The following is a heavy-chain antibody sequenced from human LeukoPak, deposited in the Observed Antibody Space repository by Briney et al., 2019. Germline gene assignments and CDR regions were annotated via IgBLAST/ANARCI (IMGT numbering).Heavy chain of an antibody. V-gene: IGHV3-23*01. D-gene: IGHD3-10*01. CDR1: GFTFRSYA. J-gene: IGHJ6*03. CDR2: ITPGDETT. CDR3: ARVGEGYYYYYMDV. Sequence: GGSLRLSCAASGFTFRSYAMSWVRQVPGRAPEWVSTITPGDETTYYADSVKGRFTISRDNSKNTLYLQMGSLRAEDMAVYYCARVGEGYYYYYMDVWGKGTTVTVSS.